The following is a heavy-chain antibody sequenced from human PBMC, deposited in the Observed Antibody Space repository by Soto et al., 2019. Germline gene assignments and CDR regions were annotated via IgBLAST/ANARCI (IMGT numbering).Heavy chain of an antibody. CDR1: GGSISGSNW. Sequence: QVQLQESGPGLVKPSGTLSLTCAVSGGSISGSNWWSWVRQPPGKGLEWIGEIYHSGSTNYNPSLKSRATISVDKSKNQFSLKLSSVTAADTAVYYCARIHYYDSSGYPQGGDPFDIWGQGTMVTVSS. D-gene: IGHD3-22*01. CDR2: IYHSGST. V-gene: IGHV4-4*02. J-gene: IGHJ3*02. CDR3: ARIHYYDSSGYPQGGDPFDI.